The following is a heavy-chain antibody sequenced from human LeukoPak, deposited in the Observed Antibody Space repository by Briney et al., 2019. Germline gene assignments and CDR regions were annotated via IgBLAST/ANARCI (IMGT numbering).Heavy chain of an antibody. J-gene: IGHJ4*02. CDR2: IYTSGST. CDR1: GGSISSYY. Sequence: SETLSLTCTVSGGSISSYYWSWIRQPAGKGLDWIGRIYTSGSTNYNPSLKSRVTMSVDTSKNQFSLKLSSVTAADTAVYYCARDSDSSGYYSISFDYWGQGTLVTVSS. D-gene: IGHD3-22*01. V-gene: IGHV4-4*07. CDR3: ARDSDSSGYYSISFDY.